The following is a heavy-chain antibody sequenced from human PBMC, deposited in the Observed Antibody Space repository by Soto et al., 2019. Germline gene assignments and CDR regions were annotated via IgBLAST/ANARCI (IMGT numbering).Heavy chain of an antibody. CDR2: IIPIFGTA. CDR1: GGTFSSYA. Sequence: SVKVSCKASGGTFSSYAISWVRQAPGQGLEWMGGIIPIFGTANYAQKFQGRVTITADKSTSTAYMELSSLSSEDTAAYYCVTRRVVVRGGRQCGMGVWGEGSTV. J-gene: IGHJ6*02. V-gene: IGHV1-69*06. CDR3: VTRRVVVRGGRQCGMGV. D-gene: IGHD2-2*01.